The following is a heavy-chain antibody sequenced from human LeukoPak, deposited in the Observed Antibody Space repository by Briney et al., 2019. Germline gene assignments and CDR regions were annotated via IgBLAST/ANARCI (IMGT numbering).Heavy chain of an antibody. CDR3: ASLPRTAMVQGRYYYYMDV. D-gene: IGHD5-18*01. CDR1: IGSISSSKW. CDR2: IYLYGTT. V-gene: IGHV4-4*02. Sequence: SETLSLTCSVSIGSISSSKWWSWVRQSPVKGLEWIGEIYLYGTTNYNPSFTSRVTMSVDRSRNQFSLKLSSVTAADTAVYYCASLPRTAMVQGRYYYYMDVWGKGTTVTVSS. J-gene: IGHJ6*03.